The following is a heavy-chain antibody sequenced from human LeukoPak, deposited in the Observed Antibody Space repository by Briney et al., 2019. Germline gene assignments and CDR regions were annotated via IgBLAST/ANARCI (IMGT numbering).Heavy chain of an antibody. CDR1: GFTFSSYS. CDR2: ISSSSSYI. CDR3: ARDQNYYDSSGYYGD. Sequence: GGSLRLPCAASGFTFSSYSMNWVRQAPGKGLEWVSSISSSSSYIYYADSVKGRFTISRDNAKNSLYLQMNSLRAEDTAVYYCARDQNYYDSSGYYGDWGQGTLVTVSS. J-gene: IGHJ4*02. V-gene: IGHV3-21*01. D-gene: IGHD3-22*01.